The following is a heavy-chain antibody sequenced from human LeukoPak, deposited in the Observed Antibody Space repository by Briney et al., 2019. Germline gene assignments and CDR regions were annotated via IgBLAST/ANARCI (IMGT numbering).Heavy chain of an antibody. D-gene: IGHD4-17*01. CDR2: IYTSGST. J-gene: IGHJ4*02. CDR1: GGSISSYY. CDR3: AREFPYYGDYGYYFDY. V-gene: IGHV4-4*07. Sequence: PSETLSLTCTVSGGSISSYYWSWIRQPAGKGLEWIGRIYTSGSTNYNPSLKSRVTMSVDTSKNQFSLKLSSVTAADTAVYYCAREFPYYGDYGYYFDYWGQGTLVTVSS.